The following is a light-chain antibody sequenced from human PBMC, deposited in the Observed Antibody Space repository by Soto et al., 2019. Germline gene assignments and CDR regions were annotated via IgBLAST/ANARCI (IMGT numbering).Light chain of an antibody. CDR1: SSDVGTHGY. CDR2: DVT. Sequence: QSALTQPPSASGSPGQSVTISCTGTSSDVGTHGYVSWYQQHAGKAPKLMIYDVTKRPSGVPDRFSGSKSANTASLTVSGLPAEDAAYYYCMCSAGGNNWVFGGGTKLTVL. J-gene: IGLJ3*02. CDR3: MCSAGGNNWV. V-gene: IGLV2-8*01.